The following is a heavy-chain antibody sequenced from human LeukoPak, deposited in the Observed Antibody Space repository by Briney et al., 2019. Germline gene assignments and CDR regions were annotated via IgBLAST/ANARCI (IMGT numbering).Heavy chain of an antibody. D-gene: IGHD6-13*01. CDR1: GFTFDDYA. CDR3: ARGHSSSRTNDY. J-gene: IGHJ4*02. CDR2: TNWDGGRT. Sequence: GGSLRLSCAASGFTFDDYAMSWVRQTPGKGLEWVSGTNWDGGRTGYADSVKGRFTISRDNAKNSLYLQMNSLRAEDTAVYYCARGHSSSRTNDYWGQGTLVTVSS. V-gene: IGHV3-20*04.